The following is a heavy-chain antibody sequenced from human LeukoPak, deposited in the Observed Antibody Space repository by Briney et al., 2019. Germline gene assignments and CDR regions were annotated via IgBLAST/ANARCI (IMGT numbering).Heavy chain of an antibody. CDR3: ARTYYYGSGSSRRGWFDP. V-gene: IGHV4-34*01. J-gene: IGHJ5*02. Sequence: PSETLSLTCAVYGGSFSGYYWSWIRQPPGKGLEWIGEINHSGSTNYNPSLKSRVTISVDTSKNQFSLKLSSVTAAGTAVYYCARTYYYGSGSSRRGWFDPWGQGTLVTVSS. CDR1: GGSFSGYY. D-gene: IGHD3-10*01. CDR2: INHSGST.